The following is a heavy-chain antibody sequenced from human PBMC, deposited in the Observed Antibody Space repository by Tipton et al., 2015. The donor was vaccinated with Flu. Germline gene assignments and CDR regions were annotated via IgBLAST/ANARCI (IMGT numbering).Heavy chain of an antibody. J-gene: IGHJ2*01. Sequence: SLRLSCAASGFTFSSYAMSWVRQAPGRGLEWVSAISGSGTFYADSVKGRFTISRDNSKNTVYLQMNSLGAEDTAVYYCAKHSTYGELNCYFDLWGRGTLVTVSS. CDR3: AKHSTYGELNCYFDL. CDR2: ISGSGT. CDR1: GFTFSSYA. V-gene: IGHV3-23*01. D-gene: IGHD4-17*01.